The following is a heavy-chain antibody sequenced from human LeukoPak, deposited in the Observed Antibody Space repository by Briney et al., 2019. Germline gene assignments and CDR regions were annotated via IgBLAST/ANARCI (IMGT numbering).Heavy chain of an antibody. V-gene: IGHV3-21*01. Sequence: GGSLRLSCAASGFTFSSYEMHWVRQAPGKGLEWISSITSSSSYTFYADSVKGRFTISRDNAKNSLYLQMNSLRVEDTAIYYCARDPYNGAYSEGYYYYYMDVWGKGTTVTVSS. J-gene: IGHJ6*03. CDR1: GFTFSSYE. CDR2: ITSSSSYT. CDR3: ARDPYNGAYSEGYYYYYMDV. D-gene: IGHD1-1*01.